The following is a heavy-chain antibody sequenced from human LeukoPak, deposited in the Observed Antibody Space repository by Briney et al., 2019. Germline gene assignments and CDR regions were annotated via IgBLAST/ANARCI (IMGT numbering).Heavy chain of an antibody. CDR1: GFTFSNYW. CDR3: AKAVRYSSSWYDY. CDR2: INSDGINT. V-gene: IGHV3-74*01. Sequence: GGSLRLSCAASGFTFSNYWMHWVRQAPGKGLVWVSRINSDGINTSYADSVKGRFTISRDNAKNTLNLQMNSLRAEDTAVYYCAKAVRYSSSWYDYRGQGTLVTVSA. D-gene: IGHD6-13*01. J-gene: IGHJ4*02.